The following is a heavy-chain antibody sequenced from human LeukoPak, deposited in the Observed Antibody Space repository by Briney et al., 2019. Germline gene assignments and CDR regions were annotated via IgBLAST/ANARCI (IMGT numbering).Heavy chain of an antibody. CDR1: GYTFTGYY. D-gene: IGHD6-19*01. J-gene: IGHJ4*02. V-gene: IGHV1-2*02. Sequence: ASVKVSCKASGYTFTGYYMHWVRQAPGQGLEWMGWINPNSGGTNYAQKFQGRVTMTRDTSISTAYMELSRLRSDDTAVYYCAFSRDIAVAGKPDYWGQGTLVTVSS. CDR2: INPNSGGT. CDR3: AFSRDIAVAGKPDY.